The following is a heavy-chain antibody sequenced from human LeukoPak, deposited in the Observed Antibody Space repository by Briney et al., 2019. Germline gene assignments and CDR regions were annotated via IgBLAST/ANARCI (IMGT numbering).Heavy chain of an antibody. CDR1: GGSISSSSYY. D-gene: IGHD4-17*01. V-gene: IGHV4-39*01. CDR2: IYYSGST. J-gene: IGHJ4*02. CDR3: ASADYGDYGGYY. Sequence: SETLSLTCTVSGGSISSSSYYWGWIRQPPGKGLEWIGSIYYSGSTYYNPSLKSRVTISVDTSKNQFSLKLSSVTAADTAVYYCASADYGDYGGYYWGQGTLVTVSS.